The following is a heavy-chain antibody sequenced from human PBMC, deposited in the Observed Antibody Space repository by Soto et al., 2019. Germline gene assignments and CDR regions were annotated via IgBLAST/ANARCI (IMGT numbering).Heavy chain of an antibody. V-gene: IGHV4-31*03. CDR2: IYYSGST. CDR1: GGSISSGGYY. Sequence: TLSLTCTVSGGSISSGGYYWSWIRQHPGKGLEWIGYIYYSGSTYYNPSLRSRVTISVDTSKNQFSLRLSSVTAADTAVYYCARHGHWAPLDDWGQGTLVTVSS. CDR3: ARHGHWAPLDD. D-gene: IGHD3-16*01. J-gene: IGHJ4*02.